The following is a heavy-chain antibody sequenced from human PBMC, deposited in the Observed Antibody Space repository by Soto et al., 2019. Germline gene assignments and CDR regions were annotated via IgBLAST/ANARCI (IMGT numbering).Heavy chain of an antibody. V-gene: IGHV4-30-4*01. Sequence: SETLSLTCTVSGGSISSGDYYWSWIRQPPGKGLEWIGYIYYSGSTYYNPSLKSRVTISVDTSKNQFSLKLSSVTAADTAVYYCARDSDSSGYYPFDYWGQGTLVTVSS. CDR2: IYYSGST. J-gene: IGHJ4*02. CDR3: ARDSDSSGYYPFDY. D-gene: IGHD3-22*01. CDR1: GGSISSGDYY.